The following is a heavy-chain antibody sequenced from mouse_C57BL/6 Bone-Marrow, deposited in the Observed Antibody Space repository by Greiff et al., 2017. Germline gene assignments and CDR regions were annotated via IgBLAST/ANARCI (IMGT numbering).Heavy chain of an antibody. CDR2: IDPEDGDT. D-gene: IGHD2-12*01. V-gene: IGHV14-1*01. CDR3: TPKIGRLYYAMDD. CDR1: GFNIKDYY. Sequence: EVQLQQSGAELVRPGASVKLSCTASGFNIKDYYMHWVKQRPEQGLEWIGRIDPEDGDTEYAPKFQGKATMTADTSSNTAYLQLISLTSEDTAVYYFTPKIGRLYYAMDDWGQGTSVTVSS. J-gene: IGHJ4*01.